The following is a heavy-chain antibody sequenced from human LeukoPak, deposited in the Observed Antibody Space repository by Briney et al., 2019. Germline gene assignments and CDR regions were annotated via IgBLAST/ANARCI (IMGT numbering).Heavy chain of an antibody. D-gene: IGHD1-14*01. Sequence: PGGSLRLSCAASGFSFHSYALSWVRQAPGKGLEWVSGIRAGDFKTYHADSVNGRFAISRDDSKKQLFLQMNSLRVEDTAVYYCAKGKVNHDGAFDVWGQGTRVTVSS. J-gene: IGHJ3*01. V-gene: IGHV3-23*01. CDR2: IRAGDFKT. CDR1: GFSFHSYA. CDR3: AKGKVNHDGAFDV.